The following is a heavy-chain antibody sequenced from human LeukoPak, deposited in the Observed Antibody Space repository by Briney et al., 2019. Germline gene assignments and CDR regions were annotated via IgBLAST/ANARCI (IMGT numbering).Heavy chain of an antibody. CDR3: AREGVGDFWSGSGYYFDY. CDR1: GGSISSGSYY. D-gene: IGHD3-3*01. J-gene: IGHJ4*02. Sequence: SQTLSLTCTVSGGSISSGSYYWSWIRQPAGKGLEWIGRIYTSGSTNYNPSLKSRVTISVDTSKNQFSLKLSSVTAADTAVYYCAREGVGDFWSGSGYYFDYWGQGTLVTVSS. CDR2: IYTSGST. V-gene: IGHV4-61*02.